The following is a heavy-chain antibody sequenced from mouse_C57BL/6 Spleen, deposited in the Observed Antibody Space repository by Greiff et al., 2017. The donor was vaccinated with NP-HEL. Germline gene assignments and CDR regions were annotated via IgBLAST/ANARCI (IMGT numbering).Heavy chain of an antibody. V-gene: IGHV1-31*01. CDR3: ARWNYYGSSYDAMDY. CDR1: GYSFTGYY. CDR2: IYPYNGVS. Sequence: VQLQQSGPELVKPGASVKISCKASGYSFTGYYMHWVKQSHGNILDWIGYIYPYNGVSSYNQKFKGKATLTVDKSSSTAYMELRSRTSEDYAVYYCARWNYYGSSYDAMDYWGQGTSVTVSS. J-gene: IGHJ4*01. D-gene: IGHD1-1*01.